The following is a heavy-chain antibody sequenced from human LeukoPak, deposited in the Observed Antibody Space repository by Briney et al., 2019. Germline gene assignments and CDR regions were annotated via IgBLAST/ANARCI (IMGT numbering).Heavy chain of an antibody. CDR3: ARALYDCVWGSQVYFDY. D-gene: IGHD3-16*01. V-gene: IGHV4-61*02. J-gene: IGHJ4*02. CDR2: IYTSGST. CDR1: GGSISSGSYY. Sequence: SDTLSLTRTVSGGSISSGSYYWRWIRQPAGKGLEWLGRIYTSGSTNYNPSLKSRVTISVYTSRNHFSLKLSSVTAADMAVYYCARALYDCVWGSQVYFDYWGQGTLVTVSS.